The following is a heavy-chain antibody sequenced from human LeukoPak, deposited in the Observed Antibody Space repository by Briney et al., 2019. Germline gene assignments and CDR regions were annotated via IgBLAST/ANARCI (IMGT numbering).Heavy chain of an antibody. D-gene: IGHD5-24*01. CDR1: GGSFSGYY. Sequence: PSETLSLTCAVYGGSFSGYYWSWIRQPPGKGLEWIGEINHSGSTNYNPSLKSRVTISVDTSKNQFSLKLSSVTAADTAVYYCARGQRWLQSQFDYWGQGTLVTVSS. CDR3: ARGQRWLQSQFDY. V-gene: IGHV4-34*01. CDR2: INHSGST. J-gene: IGHJ4*02.